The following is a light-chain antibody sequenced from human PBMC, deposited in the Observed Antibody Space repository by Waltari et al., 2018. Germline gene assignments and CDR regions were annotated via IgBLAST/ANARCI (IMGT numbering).Light chain of an antibody. CDR3: ASWGGNLRSWV. CDR1: NSVIALKY. J-gene: IGLJ3*02. Sequence: QPVLTQSPSASGTPGQRVTISCSGANSVIALKYFYWIQQVPGLAPKLLINRDTQRSLGVSDRFSGSRSGTSASLTISGLRSEDEADYYCASWGGNLRSWVFGGGTRLTV. V-gene: IGLV1-47*01. CDR2: RDT.